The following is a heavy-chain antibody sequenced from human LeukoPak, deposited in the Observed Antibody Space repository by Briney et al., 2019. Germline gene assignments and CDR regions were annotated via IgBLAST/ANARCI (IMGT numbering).Heavy chain of an antibody. D-gene: IGHD2-21*01. J-gene: IGHJ1*01. Sequence: SGTLSHTCTVSGGSISSSSYYWGWLRQPPGKGLEWIGSTCYSGSTYYNPSLKSRVTIFVDTSKNQFSLKLSSVTAADTAVYYCAKVVVKAEYFQHWGQGTLVTVSS. CDR2: TCYSGST. CDR3: AKVVVKAEYFQH. CDR1: GGSISSSSYY. V-gene: IGHV4-39*01.